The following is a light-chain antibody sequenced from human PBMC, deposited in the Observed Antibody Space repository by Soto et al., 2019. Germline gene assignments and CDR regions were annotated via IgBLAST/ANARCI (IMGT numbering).Light chain of an antibody. V-gene: IGLV1-40*01. CDR1: SSNIGAGYD. J-gene: IGLJ2*01. Sequence: QSVLTQPPSVSGAPGQRVTISCTGSSSNIGAGYDVHWYQQLPGTAPKLLIYGNINRPSGVPDRFSGSKSGTSASLAITGVQAGDAADYDCQAYESSLRVVFGGGTKLTVL. CDR3: QAYESSLRVV. CDR2: GNI.